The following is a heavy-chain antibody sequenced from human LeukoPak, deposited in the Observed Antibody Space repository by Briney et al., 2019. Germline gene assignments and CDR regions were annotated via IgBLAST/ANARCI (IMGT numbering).Heavy chain of an antibody. CDR1: GYTFTSYY. J-gene: IGHJ4*02. V-gene: IGHV1-46*03. CDR2: INPSGGST. CDR3: ARGDYDFWSGYLHYFDY. Sequence: ASVKVSCKASGYTFTSYYMHWVRQAPGQGLEWMGIINPSGGSTRYAQKFQGRDTMTRDTTTSTVYMELRSLRYAATAVYSCARGDYDFWSGYLHYFDYWGQGTLVTVSS. D-gene: IGHD3-3*01.